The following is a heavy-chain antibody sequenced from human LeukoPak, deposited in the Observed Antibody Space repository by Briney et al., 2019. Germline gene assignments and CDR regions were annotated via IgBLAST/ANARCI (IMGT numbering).Heavy chain of an antibody. D-gene: IGHD5-12*01. Sequence: GSVKVSCKASGYTFTSYDINWVRQATGQWLEWMGWMNPNSGNTGYAQKFQGRVTMTRNTSISTAYMELSSLRSEDTAVYYCARVGSGHAQNFDYWGQGTLVTVSS. CDR1: GYTFTSYD. CDR3: ARVGSGHAQNFDY. J-gene: IGHJ4*02. CDR2: MNPNSGNT. V-gene: IGHV1-8*01.